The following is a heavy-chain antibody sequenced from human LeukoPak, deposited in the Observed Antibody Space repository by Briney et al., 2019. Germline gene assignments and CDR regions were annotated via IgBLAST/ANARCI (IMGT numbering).Heavy chain of an antibody. CDR1: GFTFSSYG. CDR3: AKFWTGVAATPAY. Sequence: PGGTLRLSCAASGFTFSSYGMHWVRQAPGKGLEWGAVISYDGTNKYYADSVKGRFTISRDNSKNTLYLQMNSLRTDDTAVYYCAKFWTGVAATPAYWGQGTLATVSS. CDR2: ISYDGTNK. D-gene: IGHD2-15*01. J-gene: IGHJ4*02. V-gene: IGHV3-30*18.